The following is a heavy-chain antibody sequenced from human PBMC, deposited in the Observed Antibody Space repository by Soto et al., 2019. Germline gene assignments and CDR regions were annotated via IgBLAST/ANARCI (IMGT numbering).Heavy chain of an antibody. Sequence: PSETLSLTCAVSGVSISSSNWWTWVRQAPGKGLEWIGEMWPSGGSTYNPSLQNRVAISVDNSKNHLSLTLTSVTAADTAFYYCARRLPCSPGGRLDPWGQGALATVSS. CDR2: MWPSGGS. D-gene: IGHD3-16*01. J-gene: IGHJ5*02. CDR1: GVSISSSNW. CDR3: ARRLPCSPGGRLDP. V-gene: IGHV4-4*02.